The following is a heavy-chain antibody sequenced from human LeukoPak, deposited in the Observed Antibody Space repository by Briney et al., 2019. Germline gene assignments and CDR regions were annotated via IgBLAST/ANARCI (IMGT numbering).Heavy chain of an antibody. CDR1: GGSISSYY. J-gene: IGHJ6*02. Sequence: PSETLSLTCTVSGGSISSYYWSWIRQPPGKGLEWIGYIYYSGSTNYNPSLKSRVTISVDTSKNQFSLKLSSVTAADTAVYYCARDGVDVVVPAAYYYYGMDVWGQGTTVTVSS. V-gene: IGHV4-59*12. D-gene: IGHD2-2*01. CDR3: ARDGVDVVVPAAYYYYGMDV. CDR2: IYYSGST.